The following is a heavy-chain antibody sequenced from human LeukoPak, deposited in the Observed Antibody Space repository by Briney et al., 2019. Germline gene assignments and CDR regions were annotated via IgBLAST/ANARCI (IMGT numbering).Heavy chain of an antibody. CDR2: INHSGST. Sequence: SETLSLTCAVYGGSFSGYYWSWIRQPPGRGWSGLGEINHSGSTNYNPSLKSRVTISVDTSKNQFSLKLSSVTAADTAAYYCARGLPHPDYWGQGTLVTVSS. V-gene: IGHV4-34*01. J-gene: IGHJ4*02. CDR3: ARGLPHPDY. CDR1: GGSFSGYY.